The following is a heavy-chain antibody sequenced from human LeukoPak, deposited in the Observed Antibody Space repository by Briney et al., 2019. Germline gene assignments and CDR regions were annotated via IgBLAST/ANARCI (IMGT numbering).Heavy chain of an antibody. CDR3: ARGVVPPAIRGKWFDP. D-gene: IGHD2-2*02. V-gene: IGHV1-2*02. CDR1: GYTFTDYY. J-gene: IGHJ5*02. Sequence: ASVKVSCKTSGYTFTDYYIHWVRQAPGQGLEWMGWINPNSGGTNYAQKFQGRVTMSRDTSISTVYMELSRLRSDDTAEYYCARGVVPPAIRGKWFDPWGQGTLVTVSS. CDR2: INPNSGGT.